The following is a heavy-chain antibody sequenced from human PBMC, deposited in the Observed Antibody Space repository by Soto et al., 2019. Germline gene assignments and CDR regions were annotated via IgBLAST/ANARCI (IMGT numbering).Heavy chain of an antibody. D-gene: IGHD3-10*01. CDR2: MSSSKGNM. J-gene: IGHJ6*02. V-gene: IGHV3-21*03. Sequence: ELQLVESGGGLVKPGGSLRLSCVGSGFTFSSYSMNWVRQAPGKGLEWVSSMSSSKGNMYYADSVKGRFTIFRDNAKNTLFLQMNSLRVEDTAVYYCAKVRNLCFGSYGWDVWGQGTTFTVSS. CDR1: GFTFSSYS. CDR3: AKVRNLCFGSYGWDV.